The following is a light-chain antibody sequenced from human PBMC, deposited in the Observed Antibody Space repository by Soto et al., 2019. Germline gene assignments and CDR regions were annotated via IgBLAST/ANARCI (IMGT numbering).Light chain of an antibody. CDR1: QSVSSSY. V-gene: IGKV3-20*01. CDR3: KQYHNWPWT. CDR2: GAS. Sequence: EIVLTQSPGTLSLSPGGRATLSCRASQSVSSSYLAWYQQKPGQAPRLLIYGASSRATGIPDRFSGSGSGTDFTLTISRLEPEDFAVYYCKQYHNWPWTFGHGTKVDIK. J-gene: IGKJ1*01.